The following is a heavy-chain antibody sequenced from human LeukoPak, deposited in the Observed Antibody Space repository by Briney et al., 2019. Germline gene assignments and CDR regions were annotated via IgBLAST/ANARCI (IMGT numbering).Heavy chain of an antibody. Sequence: ASVKVSCKASGYTFTTYGISWVRQAPGQGLEWMGWISAYNGNTNYAQKFQGRVTITADESTSTAYMELSSLRSEDTAVYYCARAPPYYYDSSGTNYFDYWGQGTLVTVSS. CDR2: ISAYNGNT. CDR3: ARAPPYYYDSSGTNYFDY. CDR1: GYTFTTYG. V-gene: IGHV1-18*01. D-gene: IGHD3-22*01. J-gene: IGHJ4*02.